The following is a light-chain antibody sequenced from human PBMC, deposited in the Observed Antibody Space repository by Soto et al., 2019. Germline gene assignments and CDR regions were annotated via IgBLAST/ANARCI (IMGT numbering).Light chain of an antibody. CDR2: AAS. V-gene: IGKV1-27*01. CDR3: QKYNSASLT. J-gene: IGKJ4*02. CDR1: QGISNY. Sequence: DVQMTQAPSSLSASVGDRVTITCRASQGISNYLAWYQQRPGKVPKLLIYAASILQSGVQSRFGGSVSGTDFTLTISSLQAEHVATYYCQKYNSASLTFGGGTKVEIK.